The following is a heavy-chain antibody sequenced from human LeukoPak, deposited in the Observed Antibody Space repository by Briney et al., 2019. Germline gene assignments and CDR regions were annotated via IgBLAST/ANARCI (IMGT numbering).Heavy chain of an antibody. V-gene: IGHV4-59*08. CDR2: IYYSGST. CDR3: ARRGYSYGYDAFDI. Sequence: SETLSLTCTVSGGSLNTYYWSWIRQPPGKGLEWIGYIYYSGSTTYNPSLKSRVTISVDTPKNQFSLKLSSVTAADTAVYYCARRGYSYGYDAFDIWGQGTVVTVSS. D-gene: IGHD5-18*01. J-gene: IGHJ3*02. CDR1: GGSLNTYY.